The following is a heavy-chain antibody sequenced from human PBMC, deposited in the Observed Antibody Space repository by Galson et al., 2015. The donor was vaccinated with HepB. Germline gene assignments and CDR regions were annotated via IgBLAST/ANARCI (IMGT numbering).Heavy chain of an antibody. V-gene: IGHV3-30-3*01. D-gene: IGHD5-18*01. CDR1: GFTFSSYA. CDR3: ARGIQLWINWFDP. J-gene: IGHJ5*02. CDR2: ISYDGSNK. Sequence: LRLSCAASGFTFSSYAMHWVRQAPGKGLEWVAVISYDGSNKYYADSVKGRFTISRDNSKNTLYLQMNSLRAEDTAVYYCARGIQLWINWFDPWGQGTLVTVSS.